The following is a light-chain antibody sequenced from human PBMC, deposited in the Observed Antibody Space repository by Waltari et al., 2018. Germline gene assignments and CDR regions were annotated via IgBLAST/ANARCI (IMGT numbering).Light chain of an antibody. CDR2: GNT. J-gene: IGLJ3*02. Sequence: QSVLTQPPSVSGAPGQSITISCTGSSSNIGAGYDVHWYQHLPGTAPKLLIYGNTKRPAGVPDRVSGSKSCTSASLAITGLQGEDEASYYCQSYDSSVSAWVFGGGTKLPVV. CDR3: QSYDSSVSAWV. V-gene: IGLV1-40*01. CDR1: SSNIGAGYD.